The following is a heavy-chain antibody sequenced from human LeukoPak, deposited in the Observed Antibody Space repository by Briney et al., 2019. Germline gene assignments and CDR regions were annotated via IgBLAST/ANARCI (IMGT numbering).Heavy chain of an antibody. Sequence: SETLSLTCTVSGGSISSGRYFWSWIRQPAGKGLEWIGRIYTSGGTNYNPSLKSRVTISVDTSKNQFSLKPSSVTAADTAVYYCARAHWYYYDSSGYYPFDYWGQGTLVTVSS. CDR1: GGSISSGRYF. V-gene: IGHV4-61*02. CDR3: ARAHWYYYDSSGYYPFDY. J-gene: IGHJ4*02. CDR2: IYTSGGT. D-gene: IGHD3-22*01.